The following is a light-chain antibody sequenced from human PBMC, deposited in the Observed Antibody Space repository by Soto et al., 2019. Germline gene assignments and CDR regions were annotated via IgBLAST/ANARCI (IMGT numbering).Light chain of an antibody. J-gene: IGLJ2*01. CDR2: EVS. CDR1: SNDVGLYKY. Sequence: QAVVTQPASVSGSPGQSITISCTGTSNDVGLYKYVSWYQQHPGKAPKLIIYEVSNRPSGVSNRFSGSKSGNTASLTISGLQAEDEADYFCSSYASSTALIFGGGTKLTVL. CDR3: SSYASSTALI. V-gene: IGLV2-14*01.